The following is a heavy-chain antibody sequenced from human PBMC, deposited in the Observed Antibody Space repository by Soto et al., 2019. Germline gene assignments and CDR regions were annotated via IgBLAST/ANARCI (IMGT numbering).Heavy chain of an antibody. J-gene: IGHJ5*02. D-gene: IGHD2-15*01. V-gene: IGHV4-39*01. CDR1: GGSISSSSYY. Sequence: SETLSLTCTVSGGSISSSSYYWGWIRQPPGKGLEWIGSIYYSGSTYYNPSLKSRVTISVDTSKNQFSLKLSSVTAADTAVYYCARYGYCSGATCYSNWFDPWGQGTLVTVSS. CDR3: ARYGYCSGATCYSNWFDP. CDR2: IYYSGST.